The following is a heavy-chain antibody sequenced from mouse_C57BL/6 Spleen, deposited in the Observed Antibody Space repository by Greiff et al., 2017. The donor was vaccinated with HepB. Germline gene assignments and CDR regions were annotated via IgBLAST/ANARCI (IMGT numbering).Heavy chain of an antibody. D-gene: IGHD5-2*01. CDR2: IYPRSGNT. CDR3: AREYLDAMDY. CDR1: GYTFTSYG. V-gene: IGHV1-81*01. J-gene: IGHJ4*01. Sequence: QVHVKQSGAELARPGASVKLSCKASGYTFTSYGISWVKQRTGQGLEWIGEIYPRSGNTYYNEKFKGKATLTADKSSSTAYMELRSLTSEDSAVYFCAREYLDAMDYWGQGTSVTVSS.